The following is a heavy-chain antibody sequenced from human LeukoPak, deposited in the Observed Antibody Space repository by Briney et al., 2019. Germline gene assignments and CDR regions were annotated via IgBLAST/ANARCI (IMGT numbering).Heavy chain of an antibody. Sequence: SETLSLTCTVSGGSISSSSYYWGWIRQPPGKGLEWIGSIYYSGSTYYNPSLKSRVTISVDTSKNQFSLKLSSVTAADTAVYYCARARRLWLGELLSWGQGTLVTVSS. CDR3: ARARRLWLGELLS. CDR1: GGSISSSSYY. D-gene: IGHD3-10*01. CDR2: IYYSGST. V-gene: IGHV4-39*01. J-gene: IGHJ5*02.